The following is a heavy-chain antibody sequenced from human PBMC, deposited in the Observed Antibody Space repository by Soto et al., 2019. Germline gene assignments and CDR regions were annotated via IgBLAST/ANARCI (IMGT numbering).Heavy chain of an antibody. D-gene: IGHD2-8*01. Sequence: EAQLVESGGGLVQPGGSLRLSCEASGFSLGSYRMTWVRQAPGKGLEWVANIKKDGSRTSYLDSVRGRFTISRDNVGNSLSLQMDSLRAEDTGLYFCARDVSPGTSTLYLDAFDIWGQGTMVTVSS. CDR1: GFSLGSYR. V-gene: IGHV3-7*05. CDR3: ARDVSPGTSTLYLDAFDI. CDR2: IKKDGSRT. J-gene: IGHJ3*02.